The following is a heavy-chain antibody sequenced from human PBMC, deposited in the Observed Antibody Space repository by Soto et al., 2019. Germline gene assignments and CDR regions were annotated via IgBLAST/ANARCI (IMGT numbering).Heavy chain of an antibody. V-gene: IGHV3-43D*04. CDR1: GFTFDDFA. Sequence: EVQLVESGGAVVNSGGSLRLSCAASGFTFDDFAMCWVRQVPGKGLEWISLVNWDGDTTFYADSVKGRFIISRDNSKNSVFLQMNSLRSEDSAMYYCAKGATVTTHYQYYGMDVWGQGTTVTVSS. D-gene: IGHD4-17*01. J-gene: IGHJ6*02. CDR3: AKGATVTTHYQYYGMDV. CDR2: VNWDGDTT.